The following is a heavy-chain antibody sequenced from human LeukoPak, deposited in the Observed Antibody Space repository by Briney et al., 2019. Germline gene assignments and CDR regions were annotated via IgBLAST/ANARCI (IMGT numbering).Heavy chain of an antibody. CDR1: GFTFDDYA. CDR3: AINGGGDSGYGNFDY. CDR2: INWNSDSI. J-gene: IGHJ4*02. V-gene: IGHV3-9*01. Sequence: PGRSLRLSCAVSGFTFDDYAMHWVRQVPGKGLEGVSGINWNSDSIGYADSVKGRFTTSRDNAKNSLYLQMNSLRAEDTAFYYCAINGGGDSGYGNFDYWGQGTLVTVSS. D-gene: IGHD5-12*01.